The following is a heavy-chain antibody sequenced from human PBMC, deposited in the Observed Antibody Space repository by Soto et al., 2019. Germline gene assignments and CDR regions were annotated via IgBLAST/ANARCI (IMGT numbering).Heavy chain of an antibody. J-gene: IGHJ6*02. CDR1: GGTFSSYA. Sequence: ASVKVSCKASGGTFSSYAISWVRQAPGQGLEWMGGIIPIFGTANYAQKFQGGVTITADESTSTAYMELSSLRSEDTAVYYCASLRTDNILTAYYYYYGMDVWGQGTTVTVSS. D-gene: IGHD3-9*01. CDR2: IIPIFGTA. CDR3: ASLRTDNILTAYYYYYGMDV. V-gene: IGHV1-69*13.